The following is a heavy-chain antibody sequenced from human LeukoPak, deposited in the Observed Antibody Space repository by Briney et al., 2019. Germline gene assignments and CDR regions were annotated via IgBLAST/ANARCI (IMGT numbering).Heavy chain of an antibody. Sequence: PSETLSLTCAVSGYSISSGYYWGWIRQPPGKGLEWIGSIYHSGSTYYNPSLKSRVTISVDTSKNQFSLKLSSVTAADTAVYYCARDAEYCSGGSCYAKYAFDIWGQGTMVTVSS. CDR1: GYSISSGYY. J-gene: IGHJ3*02. D-gene: IGHD2-15*01. V-gene: IGHV4-38-2*02. CDR3: ARDAEYCSGGSCYAKYAFDI. CDR2: IYHSGST.